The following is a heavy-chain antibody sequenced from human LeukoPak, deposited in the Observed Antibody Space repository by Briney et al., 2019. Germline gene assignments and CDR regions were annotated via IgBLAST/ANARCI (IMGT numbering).Heavy chain of an antibody. CDR3: ASAYCGGDCYSPGATNYYYYGMDV. V-gene: IGHV1-8*01. CDR2: MNPNSGNK. J-gene: IGHJ6*02. Sequence: ASVKVSCKASGYTFTSYDINWVRQATGQGLEWMGWMNPNSGNKGYAQRFQGRVTMTRNTSISTAYMELSSLRSEDTAVYYCASAYCGGDCYSPGATNYYYYGMDVWGQGTTVTVSS. D-gene: IGHD2-21*02. CDR1: GYTFTSYD.